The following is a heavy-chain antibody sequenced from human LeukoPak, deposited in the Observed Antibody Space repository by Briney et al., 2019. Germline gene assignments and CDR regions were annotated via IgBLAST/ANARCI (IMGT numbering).Heavy chain of an antibody. D-gene: IGHD2-15*01. CDR2: ISGSGGTT. Sequence: QAGGSLRLSCAASGFTFSSYAMSWVRQAPGKGLEWVSAISGSGGTTYYADSVKGRFTISRDNSKSTLYLQMNSLRAEDTAVYFCAKSPVSSCRGSFCYPFDYWGQGDLVTVSS. V-gene: IGHV3-23*01. J-gene: IGHJ4*02. CDR3: AKSPVSSCRGSFCYPFDY. CDR1: GFTFSSYA.